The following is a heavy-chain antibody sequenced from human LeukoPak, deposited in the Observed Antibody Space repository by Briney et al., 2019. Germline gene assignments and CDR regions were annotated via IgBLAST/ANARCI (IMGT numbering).Heavy chain of an antibody. CDR1: GFTFSDYY. CDR3: AARSSGGAFDI. CDR2: ISSSDSTI. J-gene: IGHJ3*02. V-gene: IGHV3-11*04. D-gene: IGHD6-19*01. Sequence: GGSLRLSCAASGFTFSDYYMGWIRQAPGKGLEWVSYISSSDSTIYYADSVKGRFTISRDNAKNSLYLQMNSLRAEDTAVYYCAARSSGGAFDIWGQGTMVTVSS.